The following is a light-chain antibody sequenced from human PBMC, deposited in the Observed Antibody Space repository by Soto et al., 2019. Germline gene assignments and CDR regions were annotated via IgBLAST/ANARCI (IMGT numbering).Light chain of an antibody. Sequence: EIVLTQSPATLFLSPGERATLSCRTSQNVGTSLAWYQQKPGQAPRLLIYDTSNRATGIHARFSASGSGTDSTLTISSLEPEDFAVYYCQQRTRWPLLWTFAGGDRVEV. V-gene: IGKV3-11*01. CDR2: DTS. CDR3: QQRTRWPLLWT. J-gene: IGKJ4*01. CDR1: QNVGTS.